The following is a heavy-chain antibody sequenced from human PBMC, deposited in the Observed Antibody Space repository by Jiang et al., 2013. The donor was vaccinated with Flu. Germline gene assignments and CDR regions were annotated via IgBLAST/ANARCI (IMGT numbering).Heavy chain of an antibody. Sequence: KPTQTLTLTCTLSGFSLSTSGTRVSWIRQPPGKALEWLARIDWDDDEFYSTSLKTRLTISKDTSKNQVVLTMTNMDPVDTATYYCARTKYDRSDNYFWFDPWGQGTLVTVSS. CDR3: ARTKYDRSDNYFWFDP. V-gene: IGHV2-70*04. D-gene: IGHD3-22*01. CDR1: GFSLSTSGTR. J-gene: IGHJ5*02. CDR2: IDWDDDE.